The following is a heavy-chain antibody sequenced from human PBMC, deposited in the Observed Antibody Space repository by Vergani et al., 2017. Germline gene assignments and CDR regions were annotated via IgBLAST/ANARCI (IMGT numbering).Heavy chain of an antibody. CDR2: IYTSGST. D-gene: IGHD3-10*01. J-gene: IGHJ6*02. V-gene: IGHV4-61*02. Sequence: QVQLQESGPGLVKPSQTLSLTCTVSGGSISSGSYYWSWIRQPAGKGLEWIGRIYTSGSTNYKPSLKSRVNISVDTSKNQFSLKRSSVTAADTAVYYCAREVTLWFGELSYYYYGMDVWGQGTTVTVSS. CDR3: AREVTLWFGELSYYYYGMDV. CDR1: GGSISSGSYY.